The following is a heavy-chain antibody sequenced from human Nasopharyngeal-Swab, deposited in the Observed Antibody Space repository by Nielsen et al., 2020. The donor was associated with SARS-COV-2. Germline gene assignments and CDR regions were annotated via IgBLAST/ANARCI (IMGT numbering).Heavy chain of an antibody. D-gene: IGHD3-22*01. Sequence: GGSLRLPCAASGFTFDDYAMHWVRQAPGKGLEWVSGISWNSGSIGYADSVKGRFTISRDNAKNSLYLQMNSLRAEDTALYYCAKDYDSSGYDSAFDIWGQGTMVTVSS. CDR3: AKDYDSSGYDSAFDI. CDR2: ISWNSGSI. J-gene: IGHJ3*02. V-gene: IGHV3-9*01. CDR1: GFTFDDYA.